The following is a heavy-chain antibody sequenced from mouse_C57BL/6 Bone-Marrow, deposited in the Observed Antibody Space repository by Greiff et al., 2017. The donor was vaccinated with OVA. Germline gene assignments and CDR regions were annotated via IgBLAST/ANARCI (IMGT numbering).Heavy chain of an antibody. D-gene: IGHD4-1*01. V-gene: IGHV1-85*01. CDR3: DRGPTLNWVVAY. CDR2: IYPSDGST. Sequence: QVQLKESGPELVKPGASVKLSCKASGYTFTSYDINWVKQRPGQGLEWIGWIYPSDGSTKSNEKFKGKATLTVDPSSSTAYLDLNSLTSEDSAVYFVDRGPTLNWVVAYWGTGTTLTVSS. CDR1: GYTFTSYD. J-gene: IGHJ2*01.